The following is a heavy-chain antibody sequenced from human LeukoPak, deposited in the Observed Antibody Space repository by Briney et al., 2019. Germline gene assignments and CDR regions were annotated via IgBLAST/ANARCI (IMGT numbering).Heavy chain of an antibody. CDR1: GGSISSYY. Sequence: PSVTLSLTCTVSGGSISSYYWSWIRQPPGKGLEWIGYIYYSGSTNYNPSLKSRVTISVDTSKNQFSLKLSSVTAADTAVYYCAMVRGPYRWFDPWGQGTLVTVSS. CDR2: IYYSGST. D-gene: IGHD3-10*01. CDR3: AMVRGPYRWFDP. J-gene: IGHJ5*02. V-gene: IGHV4-59*01.